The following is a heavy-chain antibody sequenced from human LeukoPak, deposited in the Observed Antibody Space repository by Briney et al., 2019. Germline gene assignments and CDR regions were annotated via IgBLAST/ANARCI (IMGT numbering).Heavy chain of an antibody. CDR2: ISGYNGNT. J-gene: IGHJ4*02. D-gene: IGHD6-13*01. V-gene: IGHV1-18*01. CDR3: ARVYLFCCSSTRYYFDY. CDR1: GYTFTSYG. Sequence: ASVKVSCKASGYTFTSYGISWVRQAPGQGLEWMGWISGYNGNTNYAQQKLQGRVTMTTDTSTSTAYMELRSLRSDDTAVYYCARVYLFCCSSTRYYFDYWGQGTLVTVSS.